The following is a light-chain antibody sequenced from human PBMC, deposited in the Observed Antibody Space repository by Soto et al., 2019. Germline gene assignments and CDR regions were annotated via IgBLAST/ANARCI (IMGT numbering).Light chain of an antibody. V-gene: IGKV1-5*03. CDR3: QQYNNYPRT. J-gene: IGKJ4*01. Sequence: DIQMTQSPSTLSASVGDRVTITCRASQSISTWLAWYQQKPGKAPKLLIYKASSLESGVPSRFSGSGSGTEFTLTISSLQPDDFATYYCQQYNNYPRTFGGGTDVEIK. CDR2: KAS. CDR1: QSISTW.